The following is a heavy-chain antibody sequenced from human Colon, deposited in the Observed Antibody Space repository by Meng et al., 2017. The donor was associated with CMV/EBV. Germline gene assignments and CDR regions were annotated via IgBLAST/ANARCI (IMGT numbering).Heavy chain of an antibody. D-gene: IGHD7-27*01. CDR2: IGGGSSFI. V-gene: IGHV3-21*01. CDR3: AKGGLTGGIDN. Sequence: GESLKISCAAAGFTFRIYTMNWVRQAPGKGLEWVASIGGGSSFIHYADSVKGRFTVSRDNGKNSLYLQMNSLGAEDTALYYCAKGGLTGGIDNWGQGTLVTVSS. J-gene: IGHJ4*02. CDR1: GFTFRIYT.